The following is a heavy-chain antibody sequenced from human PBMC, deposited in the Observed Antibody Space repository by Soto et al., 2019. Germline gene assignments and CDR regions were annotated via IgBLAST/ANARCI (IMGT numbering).Heavy chain of an antibody. J-gene: IGHJ6*02. V-gene: IGHV3-21*01. D-gene: IGHD2-21*02. Sequence: GGSLRLSCAASGFTFNRYSMNWVRQAPGKGLEWVSSISGSTNFIYYADSVKGRFTVSRDNAKNSLHLQMNSLRAEDTAVYYSARERGPKVPTAYYYAMDVWGQGTTVTVSS. CDR3: ARERGPKVPTAYYYAMDV. CDR1: GFTFNRYS. CDR2: ISGSTNFI.